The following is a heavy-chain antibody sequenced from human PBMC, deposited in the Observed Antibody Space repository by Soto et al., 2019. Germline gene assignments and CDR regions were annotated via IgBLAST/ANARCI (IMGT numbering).Heavy chain of an antibody. Sequence: SLRLSCAASGFMFSAYWMSWVRQAPGKGLEWVANIKQDGSEKYYVDSVKGRFTISRDNAKNSLYLQMNSLRAEDTAVYYCAREADIWSGYYPYPDLRISYYYYGMDVWARGST. J-gene: IGHJ6*02. CDR3: AREADIWSGYYPYPDLRISYYYYGMDV. V-gene: IGHV3-7*01. CDR1: GFMFSAYW. D-gene: IGHD3-3*01. CDR2: IKQDGSEK.